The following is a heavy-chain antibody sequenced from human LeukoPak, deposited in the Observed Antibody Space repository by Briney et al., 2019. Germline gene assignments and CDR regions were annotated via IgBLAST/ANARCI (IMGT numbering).Heavy chain of an antibody. CDR1: GFTFSDYY. V-gene: IGHV3-11*04. CDR3: ARDYGRSRDYGMDV. Sequence: GGSLRLSCAASGFTFSDYYMSWIRQAPGKGLEWVSYISSSGSTIYYADSVKARFTISRDNAKNTLYLQMNSLRAEDTAMYYCARDYGRSRDYGMDVWGQGTTVTVSS. J-gene: IGHJ6*02. D-gene: IGHD3-10*01. CDR2: ISSSGSTI.